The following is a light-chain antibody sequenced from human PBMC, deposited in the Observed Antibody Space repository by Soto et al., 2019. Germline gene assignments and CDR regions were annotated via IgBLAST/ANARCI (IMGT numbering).Light chain of an antibody. CDR1: SSDVGGYKY. J-gene: IGLJ1*01. CDR3: SSYAGIKNLGV. V-gene: IGLV2-8*01. CDR2: EVN. Sequence: QSVLTQPPSASGSPGQSVTISCTGTSSDVGGYKYVSWYQQHPGKAPKLMIFEVNTRPSGVPDRFSGSKSGNTASLTVSGLQAEDEGDYYCSSYAGIKNLGVFGTGTKLTVL.